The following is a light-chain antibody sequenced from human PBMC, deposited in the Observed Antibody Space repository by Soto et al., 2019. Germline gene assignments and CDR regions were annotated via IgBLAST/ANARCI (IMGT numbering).Light chain of an antibody. CDR3: QKYNTVPLA. Sequence: IPMTQSPSSLSASVGDRVTITCLASQGIANYLAWYQQKPGKVPKLLIHAATTVQPGVPSRFSGSGSGTHFTLSISSLQPEDAATYYCQKYNTVPLAFGGGTKVDI. J-gene: IGKJ4*01. CDR1: QGIANY. V-gene: IGKV1-27*01. CDR2: AAT.